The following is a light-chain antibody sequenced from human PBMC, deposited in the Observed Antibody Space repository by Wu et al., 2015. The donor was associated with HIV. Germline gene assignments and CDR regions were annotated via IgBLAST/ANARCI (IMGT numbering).Light chain of an antibody. J-gene: IGKJ3*01. V-gene: IGKV3-15*01. CDR3: QQRSNWPPLFT. CDR2: GAS. Sequence: EIVMTQSPATLSVSPGESATLSCRASQSVSSNLAWYQQKPGQAPRLLIYGASTRATGIPARFSGSGSGTEFTLTISSMQSEDFAVYYCQQRSNWPPLFTFGPGTKVDIK. CDR1: QSVSSN.